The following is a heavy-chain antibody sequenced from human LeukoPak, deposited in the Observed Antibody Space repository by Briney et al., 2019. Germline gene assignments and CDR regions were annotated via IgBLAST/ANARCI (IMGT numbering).Heavy chain of an antibody. CDR3: ARQGSSSWYIWFDP. J-gene: IGHJ5*02. CDR2: IYYSGST. Sequence: SETLSLTRMVSGGSISSSRYYWGWIRHPPGKGLEWIGNIYYSGSTYYNPSLKSRVTISVDTSKNPLSLKLSCVTAADTAVYYCARQGSSSWYIWFDPWGQGTLVTVSS. V-gene: IGHV4-39*01. D-gene: IGHD6-13*01. CDR1: GGSISSSRYY.